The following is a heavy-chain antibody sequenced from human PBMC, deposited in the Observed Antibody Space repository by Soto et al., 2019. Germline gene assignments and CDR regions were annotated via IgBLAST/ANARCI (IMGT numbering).Heavy chain of an antibody. D-gene: IGHD2-21*02. J-gene: IGHJ4*02. Sequence: EVQLVESGGGLVRPGGSLTLSCSVSGLTFSVSVIHWVRQPPGKGLEWVGRIRTKINDYATSYSESVKGRFTISRDDSKNTAWLQMNSLTTEDTAVYYCTRPDYRGDSGDFWGRGTLVTVSS. CDR1: GLTFSVSV. CDR3: TRPDYRGDSGDF. CDR2: IRTKINDYAT. V-gene: IGHV3-73*01.